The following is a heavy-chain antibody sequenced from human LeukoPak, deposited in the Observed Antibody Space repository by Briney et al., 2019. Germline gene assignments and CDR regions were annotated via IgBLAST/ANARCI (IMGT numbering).Heavy chain of an antibody. D-gene: IGHD4-17*01. CDR2: ITPSLNIA. V-gene: IGHV1-69*04. CDR1: GGTFGNFA. CDR3: ARGNGDYGGRLGGYFDL. Sequence: SVKVSCKASGGTFGNFAISWVRQAPGQGLEWMGRITPSLNIADYTQRFQDRVTITADTSTSTVYMELSSLRSEDTAVYYCARGNGDYGGRLGGYFDLWGRGTLVTVSS. J-gene: IGHJ2*01.